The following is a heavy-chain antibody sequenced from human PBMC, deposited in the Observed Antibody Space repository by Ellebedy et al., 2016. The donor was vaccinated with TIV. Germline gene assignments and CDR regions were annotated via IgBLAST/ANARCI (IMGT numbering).Heavy chain of an antibody. CDR3: ARAEISGDYDD. D-gene: IGHD7-27*01. J-gene: IGHJ4*02. CDR2: INHRGRT. V-gene: IGHV4-34*01. Sequence: SETLSLTXAVYGGSFRGYYYNWIRQPPGKGLEWIGEINHRGRTNYNPSLKSRVTISTDTSKNQFSLKLSSVTAADTAVYYCARAEISGDYDDWGQGTLVTVSS. CDR1: GGSFRGYY.